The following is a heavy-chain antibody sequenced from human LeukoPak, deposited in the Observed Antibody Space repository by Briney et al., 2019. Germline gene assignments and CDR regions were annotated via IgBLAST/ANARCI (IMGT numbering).Heavy chain of an antibody. V-gene: IGHV3-23*01. CDR3: AKALRETHRPVYSYYYMDV. CDR2: ISGRGGIT. J-gene: IGHJ6*03. Sequence: PGGSLSLSCAASEFTFNNYALIWLRQAPGQGLEWISTISGRGGITYYADSVKGRFTISRDNSKNTVFLQMNSLRVDDTAVYYCAKALRETHRPVYSYYYMDVWGKGTTVTVSS. CDR1: EFTFNNYA.